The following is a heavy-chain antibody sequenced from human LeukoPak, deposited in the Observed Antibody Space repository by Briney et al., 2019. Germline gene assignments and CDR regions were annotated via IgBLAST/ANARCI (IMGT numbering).Heavy chain of an antibody. CDR3: ANYGDRYYFDY. CDR1: GITFSSYG. V-gene: IGHV3-30*02. D-gene: IGHD4-17*01. Sequence: GGSLRLSCAASGITFSSYGMHWVRQAPGKGLEWVAVIWNDGSNKYYADSVKGRFTISRDNSKNTLYLQMNSLRPEDTAVYYCANYGDRYYFDYWGQGTLVTVSS. J-gene: IGHJ4*02. CDR2: IWNDGSNK.